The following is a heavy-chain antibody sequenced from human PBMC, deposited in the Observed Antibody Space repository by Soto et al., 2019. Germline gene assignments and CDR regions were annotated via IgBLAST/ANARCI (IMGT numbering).Heavy chain of an antibody. V-gene: IGHV1-18*01. J-gene: IGHJ4*02. Sequence: KESGASVKVSCKASGYTFTGYGITWVRQAPGQGLEWMGWASPLSATTNYAPKFQGRVTMTTDTSTNMAYMELRSLRSDDTAVYYCARGGTAEADFWGQGTLVTVSS. CDR3: ARGGTAEADF. CDR1: GYTFTGYG. CDR2: ASPLSATT. D-gene: IGHD2-21*02.